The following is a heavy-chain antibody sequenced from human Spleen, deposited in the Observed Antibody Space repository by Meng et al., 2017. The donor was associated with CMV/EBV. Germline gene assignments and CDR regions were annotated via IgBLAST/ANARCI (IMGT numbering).Heavy chain of an antibody. CDR2: MNPNSGNS. CDR1: GYTVSNYD. D-gene: IGHD6-25*01. V-gene: IGHV1-8*01. CDR3: ARGPLRAPRPYFFDS. J-gene: IGHJ4*02. Sequence: SGYTVSNYDINWVRQATGQGLEWMGWMNPNSGNSGFARKFQGRVTLTRTTSINTAYMELSSLRSEDTAVYYCARGPLRAPRPYFFDSWGQGSLVTVSS.